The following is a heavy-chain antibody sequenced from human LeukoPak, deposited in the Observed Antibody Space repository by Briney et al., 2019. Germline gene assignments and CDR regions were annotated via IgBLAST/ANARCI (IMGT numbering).Heavy chain of an antibody. Sequence: PAGSLRFSCAAPGFTFNIYLMTWLPQAPGKPPPCVANINQVGSEQYSVDSVKCRFTISRDNAKKSLYLQMNSLRAEDTAVYYCARDIKKFRAFDIWGQGTTVIVSS. CDR1: GFTFNIYL. V-gene: IGHV3-7*01. CDR3: ARDIKKFRAFDI. J-gene: IGHJ3*02. CDR2: INQVGSEQ.